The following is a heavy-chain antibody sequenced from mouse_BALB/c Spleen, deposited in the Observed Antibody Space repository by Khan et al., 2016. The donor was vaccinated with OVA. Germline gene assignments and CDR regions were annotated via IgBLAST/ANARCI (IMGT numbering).Heavy chain of an antibody. J-gene: IGHJ2*01. Sequence: QIQLVQSGPEVVRPGVSVKISCKGSGYTFTDYAMHWVKQSHAKSLEWIGLISTNTGYTNYNQNFKGKATMTVDKSSSTAYMELARVTSEDSAIDYCARGHYVDYWGQGTTLTVSS. CDR1: GYTFTDYA. CDR2: ISTNTGYT. CDR3: ARGHYVDY. V-gene: IGHV1S137*01.